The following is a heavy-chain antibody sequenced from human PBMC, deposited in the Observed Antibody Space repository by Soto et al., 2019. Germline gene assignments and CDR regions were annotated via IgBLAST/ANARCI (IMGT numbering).Heavy chain of an antibody. CDR3: ARQSGRSYYDILTGYPRAYYYYGMDV. Sequence: QVQLVQSGAEVKKPGSSVKVSCKASGGTFSSYAISWVRQAPGQGLEWMGGIIPIFGTANYAQKFQGRVTITADESTSTAYMELSSLRSEDTAVYYCARQSGRSYYDILTGYPRAYYYYGMDVWGQGTTVTVSS. D-gene: IGHD3-9*01. J-gene: IGHJ6*02. CDR2: IIPIFGTA. V-gene: IGHV1-69*01. CDR1: GGTFSSYA.